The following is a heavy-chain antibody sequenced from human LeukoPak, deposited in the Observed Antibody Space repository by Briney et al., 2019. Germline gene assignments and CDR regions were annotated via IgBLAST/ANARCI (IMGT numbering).Heavy chain of an antibody. CDR1: GNSVSRSDSY. Sequence: PSETLSLTCSVSGNSVSRSDSYWDWIRQPPGKGLEWIGTIYYSGRTYYSPSLKSRVTMSVDPSNNQFSLNLRSVTAADTAVYYCARRRYYDGSGYLEWGQGTLLSVLS. CDR3: ARRRYYDGSGYLE. D-gene: IGHD3-22*01. V-gene: IGHV4-39*01. CDR2: IYYSGRT. J-gene: IGHJ1*01.